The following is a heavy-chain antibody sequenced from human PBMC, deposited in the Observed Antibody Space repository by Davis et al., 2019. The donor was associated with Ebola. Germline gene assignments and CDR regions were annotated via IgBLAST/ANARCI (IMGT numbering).Heavy chain of an antibody. D-gene: IGHD3-16*01. CDR3: TSRPIRSVSGGLDS. CDR2: IFYTGKT. V-gene: IGHV4-4*02. CDR1: GGSVSSAKW. Sequence: PSETLSLTCAVSGGSVSSAKWWTWVRQPPGPGLEWIGEIFYTGKTTYIPSLKSRVTISMDKTKNQFSLRLTSVTAADTAMYYCTSRPIRSVSGGLDSWGQGTLVIVSS. J-gene: IGHJ4*02.